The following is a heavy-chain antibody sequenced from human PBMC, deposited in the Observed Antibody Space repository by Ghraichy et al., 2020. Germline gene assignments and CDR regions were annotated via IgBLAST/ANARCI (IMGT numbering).Heavy chain of an antibody. J-gene: IGHJ3*02. CDR2: IKQDGSEK. CDR3: ARDSGYCNYINCRGDAFDI. Sequence: GESLNISCAASGFTFSRTWMTWVRQAPEKGLEWVANIKQDGSEKYYVDSVKGRFTISRDNAKNSLYLQMNSLRAEDTAVYYCARDSGYCNYINCRGDAFDIWGKGTMVTVSS. D-gene: IGHD2-15*01. V-gene: IGHV3-7*04. CDR1: GFTFSRTW.